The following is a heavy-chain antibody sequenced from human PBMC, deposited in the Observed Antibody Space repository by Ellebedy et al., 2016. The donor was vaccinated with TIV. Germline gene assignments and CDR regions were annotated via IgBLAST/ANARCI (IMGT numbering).Heavy chain of an antibody. CDR1: GYSFISYV. V-gene: IGHV5-51*01. J-gene: IGHJ3*01. CDR3: MRPPYPPEGFDV. CDR2: IYPDDSET. Sequence: PGGSLRLSCQGSGYSFISYVIGWVRQMPGEGLEWMGNIYPDDSETTYSPSFQGQVTISVDKSISTAYLQWTSLKASDTAIYYCMRPPYPPEGFDVWGQGTKVTVSP.